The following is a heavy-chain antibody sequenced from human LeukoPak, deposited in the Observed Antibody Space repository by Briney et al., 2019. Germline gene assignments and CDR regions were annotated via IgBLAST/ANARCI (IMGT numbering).Heavy chain of an antibody. CDR2: ISSSSSYI. J-gene: IGHJ4*02. D-gene: IGHD5-12*01. Sequence: GGSLRLSCAASGFTFSSYSMDWVRQAPGKGLEWVSSISSSSSYIYYADSVKGRFTISRDNAKNSLYLQMNSLRAEDTAVYYCARGRRYSGYEFDYWGQGTLVTVSS. V-gene: IGHV3-21*01. CDR1: GFTFSSYS. CDR3: ARGRRYSGYEFDY.